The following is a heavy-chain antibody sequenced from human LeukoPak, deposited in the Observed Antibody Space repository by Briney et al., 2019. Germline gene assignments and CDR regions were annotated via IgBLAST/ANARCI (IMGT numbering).Heavy chain of an antibody. V-gene: IGHV4-39*02. J-gene: IGHJ4*02. CDR2: IYYSGST. CDR1: GGSISNSSYY. CDR3: ARENWNYMGFDY. D-gene: IGHD1-7*01. Sequence: ASETLSLTCTVSGGSISNSSYYWGWIRQPPGKGLEWIGSIYYSGSTYYNPSLKSRVTISVDTSKNQFSLKLSSVTAADTAVYYCARENWNYMGFDYWGQGTLVTVSS.